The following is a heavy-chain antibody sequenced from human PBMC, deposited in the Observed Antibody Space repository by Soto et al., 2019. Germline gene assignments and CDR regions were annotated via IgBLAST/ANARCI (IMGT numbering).Heavy chain of an antibody. D-gene: IGHD1-26*01. V-gene: IGHV4-59*01. J-gene: IGHJ4*02. CDR1: GGCINSYY. CDR2: IYYSGST. CDR3: ARRYGGNLDY. Sequence: SSTVCGGCINSYYWGWIRQPPGKGLEWIGYIYYSGSTNYNPSLKSRVTISVDTSKNQFSLKLSSLTAADTAVYYCARRYGGNLDYWGQGTLVTVSS.